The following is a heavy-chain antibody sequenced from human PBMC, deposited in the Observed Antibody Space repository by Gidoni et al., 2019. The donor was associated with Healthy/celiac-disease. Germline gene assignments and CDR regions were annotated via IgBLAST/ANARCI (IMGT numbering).Heavy chain of an antibody. CDR1: GFTFSSYS. Sequence: EVQLVESGGGLVKPGGSLRLSCAASGFTFSSYSMNWVRQAPGKGLEWVSSISSSSSYIYYADSVKGRFTISRDNAKNSLYLQMNSLRAEDTAVYYCARDRSYYDFWSGYYFDYWGQGTLVTVSS. V-gene: IGHV3-21*01. CDR2: ISSSSSYI. CDR3: ARDRSYYDFWSGYYFDY. D-gene: IGHD3-3*01. J-gene: IGHJ4*02.